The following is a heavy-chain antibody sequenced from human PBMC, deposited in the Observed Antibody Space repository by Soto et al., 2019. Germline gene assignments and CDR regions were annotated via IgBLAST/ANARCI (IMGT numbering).Heavy chain of an antibody. CDR1: GGSISSGDYY. CDR2: IYYSGST. V-gene: IGHV4-30-4*01. Sequence: QVQLQESGPGLVKPSQTLSLTCTVSGGSISSGDYYWSWIRQPPGKGLEWIGYIYYSGSTYYNPSHQXXVXIXXDTSKNQFSLKLSSVTAADTAVYYCARDVSGDFDYWGQGTLVTVSS. J-gene: IGHJ4*02. D-gene: IGHD6-25*01. CDR3: ARDVSGDFDY.